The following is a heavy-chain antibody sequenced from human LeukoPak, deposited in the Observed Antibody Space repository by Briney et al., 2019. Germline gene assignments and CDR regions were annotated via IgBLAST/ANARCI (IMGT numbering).Heavy chain of an antibody. CDR3: AKDPTLNYYYDSSGPWVH. V-gene: IGHV3-30*02. Sequence: GGSLRLSCAASGFTFSSYGMHWVRQAPGKGLEWVAFIRYDGSNKYYADSVKGRFTFSRDNSKNTLYLQMNSLRAEDTAVYYCAKDPTLNYYYDSSGPWVHWGQGTLVTVSS. J-gene: IGHJ4*02. D-gene: IGHD3-22*01. CDR1: GFTFSSYG. CDR2: IRYDGSNK.